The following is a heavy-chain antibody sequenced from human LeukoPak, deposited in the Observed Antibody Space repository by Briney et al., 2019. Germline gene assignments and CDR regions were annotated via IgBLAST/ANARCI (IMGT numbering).Heavy chain of an antibody. D-gene: IGHD3-10*01. CDR2: ISGGSSTI. J-gene: IGHJ4*02. CDR3: ARHYYGTDY. V-gene: IGHV3-48*02. Sequence: GGSLRLSCAASGFTISSSYMSWVRQVPGKGLEWLSYISGGSSTIYYADSVKGRFTISRDNAKNSLYLQMNSLRDEDTAVYYCARHYYGTDYWGQGTLVTVSS. CDR1: GFTISSSY.